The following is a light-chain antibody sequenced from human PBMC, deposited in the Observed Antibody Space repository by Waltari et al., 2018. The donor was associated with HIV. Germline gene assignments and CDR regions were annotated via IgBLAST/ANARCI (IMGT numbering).Light chain of an antibody. CDR1: SGSVPPYSF. Sequence: QTVVTQEPSLSVSPGGTVTLPCGLNSGSVPPYSFPTWYQQTPGQAPRTLIYSTGIRVSGVPDRFSGSILRNKAALTITGAQVDDESDYYCLLHMGGGAWVFGGGTKLTVL. V-gene: IGLV8-61*01. J-gene: IGLJ3*02. CDR3: LLHMGGGAWV. CDR2: STG.